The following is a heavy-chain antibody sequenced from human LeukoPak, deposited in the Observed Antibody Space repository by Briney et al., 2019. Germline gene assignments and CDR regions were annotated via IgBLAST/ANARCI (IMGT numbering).Heavy chain of an antibody. J-gene: IGHJ4*02. CDR3: ARGPYTNGHYFDY. V-gene: IGHV3-48*04. CDR2: ISTSSTTI. CDR1: GFTFSSYA. D-gene: IGHD6-19*01. Sequence: GGSLRLSCAASGFTFSSYAMNWVRQAPGKGLEWVSYISTSSTTIYYADSVKGRFTISRDNARNSLYLQMNSLRAEDTAVYYCARGPYTNGHYFDYWGQGTLATVSS.